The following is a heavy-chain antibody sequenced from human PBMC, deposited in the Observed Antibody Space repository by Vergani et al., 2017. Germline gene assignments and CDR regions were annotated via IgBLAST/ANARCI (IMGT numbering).Heavy chain of an antibody. D-gene: IGHD3-22*01. CDR1: GGTFSSYA. CDR3: ARVVLPKYYYDSSEPPPYMDV. Sequence: QVQLVQSGAEVKKPGSSVKVSCKASGGTFSSYAISWVRQAPGQGLEWMGGIIPIFGTANYAQKFQGRVTITADESTSTAYMELSSLRAEDTAVYYCARVVLPKYYYDSSEPPPYMDVWGKGTTVTVSS. V-gene: IGHV1-69*01. CDR2: IIPIFGTA. J-gene: IGHJ6*03.